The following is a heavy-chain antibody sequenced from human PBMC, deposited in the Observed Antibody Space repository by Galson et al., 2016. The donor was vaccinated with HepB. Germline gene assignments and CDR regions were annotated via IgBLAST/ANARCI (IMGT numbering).Heavy chain of an antibody. CDR2: ISYDGKNK. CDR1: GFSFSNYG. D-gene: IGHD4-23*01. Sequence: SLRLSCAASGFSFSNYGMHWVRQAPGKGLESVSIISYDGKNKYYADSVKGRFTISRDNYKNTLSLQMNSLRAEDTAVYYCAKDVGLRWFFDFWGQGTLVTVSS. J-gene: IGHJ4*02. CDR3: AKDVGLRWFFDF. V-gene: IGHV3-30*18.